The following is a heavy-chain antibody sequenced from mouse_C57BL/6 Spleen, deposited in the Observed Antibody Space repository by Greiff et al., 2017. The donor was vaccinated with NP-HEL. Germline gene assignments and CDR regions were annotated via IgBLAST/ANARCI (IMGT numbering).Heavy chain of an antibody. Sequence: QVQLQQPGAELVKPGASVKLSCKASGYTFTSYWMHWVKQRPGQGLEWIGMIHPNSGSTNYNEKFKSKATLTVDKSSSTAYMQLSSLTSEDSAVYYCASGLLSYYGSSSWYFDVWGTGTTVTVAS. V-gene: IGHV1-64*01. CDR3: ASGLLSYYGSSSWYFDV. J-gene: IGHJ1*03. CDR1: GYTFTSYW. CDR2: IHPNSGST. D-gene: IGHD1-1*01.